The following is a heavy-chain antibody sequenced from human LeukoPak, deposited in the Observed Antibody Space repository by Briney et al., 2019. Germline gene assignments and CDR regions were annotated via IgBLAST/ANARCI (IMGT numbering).Heavy chain of an antibody. CDR3: AGVYYYDSSGYFRLQH. CDR2: IIPIFGTA. Sequence: SVKVSCKASGGTFSSYALSWVRQAPGQGLEWMGRIIPIFGTANYAQKFQGRVTITTDESTSTAYLELSSLRSEDTAVYYCAGVYYYDSSGYFRLQHWGQGTLVTVSS. J-gene: IGHJ1*01. D-gene: IGHD3-22*01. V-gene: IGHV1-69*05. CDR1: GGTFSSYA.